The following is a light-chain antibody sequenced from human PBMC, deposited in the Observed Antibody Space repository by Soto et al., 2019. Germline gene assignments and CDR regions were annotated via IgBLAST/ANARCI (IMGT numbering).Light chain of an antibody. Sequence: EIVLTQSPATLSMSPGERATLSCWASQTISSSLAWYQQKPGQAPRLLIYGASTRAAGVPVRFSGSGSGTEFTLTINRLEAEDFEVYYCQQYNRWPLTFGGGTKVDIK. CDR2: GAS. J-gene: IGKJ4*01. V-gene: IGKV3-15*01. CDR1: QTISSS. CDR3: QQYNRWPLT.